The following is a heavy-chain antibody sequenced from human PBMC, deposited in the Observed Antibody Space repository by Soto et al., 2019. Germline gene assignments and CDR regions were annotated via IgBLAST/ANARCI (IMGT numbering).Heavy chain of an antibody. CDR3: ARGGVVPAALVYYVDV. Sequence: SETLSLTCAVYGGSFSGYYWSWIRQPPGKGLEWIGEINHSGSTNYNPSLKSRVTISVDTSKNQFSLKLSSVTAADTAVYYCARGGVVPAALVYYVDVWGKGTTVTVSS. J-gene: IGHJ6*03. D-gene: IGHD2-2*01. CDR2: INHSGST. V-gene: IGHV4-34*01. CDR1: GGSFSGYY.